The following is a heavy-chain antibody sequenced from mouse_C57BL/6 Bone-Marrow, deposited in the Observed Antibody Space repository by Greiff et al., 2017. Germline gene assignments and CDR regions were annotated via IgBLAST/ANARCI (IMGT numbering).Heavy chain of an antibody. CDR1: GYSFTGYY. Sequence: VQLQQSGPELVKPGASVKISCKASGYSFTGYYMNWVKQSPEKSLEWIGEINPSTGGTTYNQKFQAKATLTVDKSSSTAYMQLKSLTSEDSAVYYCARWAPAFDYWGKGTTLTVSS. V-gene: IGHV1-42*01. CDR2: INPSTGGT. J-gene: IGHJ2*01. CDR3: ARWAPAFDY.